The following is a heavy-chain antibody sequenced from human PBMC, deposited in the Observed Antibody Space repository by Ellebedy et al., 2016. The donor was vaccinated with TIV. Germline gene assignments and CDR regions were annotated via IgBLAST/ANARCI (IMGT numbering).Heavy chain of an antibody. V-gene: IGHV4-59*08. J-gene: IGHJ3*02. CDR2: IYYSGST. CDR3: ARQLGYCGGGSCYEYDAFDI. D-gene: IGHD2-15*01. CDR1: GGSISSYY. Sequence: MPSETLSLTCTVSGGSISSYYWSWIRQPPGKGLEWIGYIYYSGSTNYNPSLKSRVTISVDTSKNPFSLKLSSVTAADTAVFYCARQLGYCGGGSCYEYDAFDIWGQGTMVTVSS.